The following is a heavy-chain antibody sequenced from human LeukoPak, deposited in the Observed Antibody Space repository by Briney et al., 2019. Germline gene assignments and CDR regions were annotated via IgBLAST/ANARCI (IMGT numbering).Heavy chain of an antibody. CDR2: IYSGGST. J-gene: IGHJ4*02. D-gene: IGHD5-18*01. CDR3: ARVYTAMAHFDY. Sequence: GGSLRLPCAASGFTVSSNYMSRVRQAPGKGLEWVSVIYSGGSTYYADSVKGRFTISRDNSKNTLYLQMNSLRAEDTAVYYCARVYTAMAHFDYWGQGTLVTVSS. V-gene: IGHV3-53*01. CDR1: GFTVSSNY.